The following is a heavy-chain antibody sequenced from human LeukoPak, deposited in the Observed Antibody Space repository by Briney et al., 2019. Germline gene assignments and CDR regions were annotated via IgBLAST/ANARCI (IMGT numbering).Heavy chain of an antibody. D-gene: IGHD6-19*01. CDR2: MNPNSGNT. CDR3: ANSPRIAVATYYDYGMDV. V-gene: IGHV1-8*01. J-gene: IGHJ6*02. Sequence: ASVKVSCTDSGYTFTSYDINWVRQATGQGLEWMGWMNPNSGNTGYAQKFQGRVTMTRHTSISTAYMELSSQRSEDTAVYYCANSPRIAVATYYDYGMDVGGQGTRVTVSS. CDR1: GYTFTSYD.